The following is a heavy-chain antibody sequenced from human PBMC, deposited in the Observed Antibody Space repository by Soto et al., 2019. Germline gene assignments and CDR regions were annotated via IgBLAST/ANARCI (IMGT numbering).Heavy chain of an antibody. CDR3: SRIAAAGTNFYY. CDR2: IYHSGST. CDR1: GGSISSSNW. V-gene: IGHV4-4*02. J-gene: IGHJ4*02. D-gene: IGHD6-13*01. Sequence: SETLSLTCAVSGGSISSSNWWSWVRQPPGKGLEWIGEIYHSGSTNYNPSLKSRVTISVDKSKNQFSLKLSSVTAADTAVYYFSRIAAAGTNFYYRCQRTPVPVSA.